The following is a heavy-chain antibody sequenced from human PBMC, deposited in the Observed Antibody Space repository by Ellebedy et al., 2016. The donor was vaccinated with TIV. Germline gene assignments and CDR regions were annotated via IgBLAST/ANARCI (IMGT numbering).Heavy chain of an antibody. CDR2: INHSGST. J-gene: IGHJ3*02. D-gene: IGHD6-19*01. CDR1: GGSFSGYY. V-gene: IGHV4-34*01. Sequence: SETLSLXXAVYGGSFSGYYWSWIRQPPGKGLEWIGEINHSGSTNYNPSLKSRVTISVDTSKNQFSLKLSSVTAADTAVYYCARGRFYLVAGPFLGIWGQGTMVTVSS. CDR3: ARGRFYLVAGPFLGI.